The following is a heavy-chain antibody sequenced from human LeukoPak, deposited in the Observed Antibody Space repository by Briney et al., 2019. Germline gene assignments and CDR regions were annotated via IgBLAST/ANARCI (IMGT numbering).Heavy chain of an antibody. Sequence: PEGSLRLSCAASGFTYSRYCMHWVRQAPGKGLVWVSRINSDGSSTNYADSVKGRFSISRDNAKNTLYLQMNSLRVEDTAVYYCASSSGGFNWFDPWGQGTLVTVSS. V-gene: IGHV3-74*01. CDR2: INSDGSST. J-gene: IGHJ5*02. D-gene: IGHD3-22*01. CDR1: GFTYSRYC. CDR3: ASSSGGFNWFDP.